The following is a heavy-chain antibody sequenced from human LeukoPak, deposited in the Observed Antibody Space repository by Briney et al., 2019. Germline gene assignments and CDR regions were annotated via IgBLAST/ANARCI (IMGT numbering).Heavy chain of an antibody. J-gene: IGHJ4*02. D-gene: IGHD6-19*01. CDR1: GGSFSGYY. CDR3: ARDIGGAGY. Sequence: PSGTLSLTCAVYGGSFSGYYWSWIRQPPGKGLEWIGEINHSGSTNYNPSLKSRVTISVDTSKNQFSLKLSSVTAADTAVYYCARDIGGAGYWGQGTLVTVSS. CDR2: INHSGST. V-gene: IGHV4-34*01.